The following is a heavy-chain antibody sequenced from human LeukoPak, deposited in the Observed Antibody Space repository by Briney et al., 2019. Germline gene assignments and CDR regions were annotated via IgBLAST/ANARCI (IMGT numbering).Heavy chain of an antibody. V-gene: IGHV5-51*01. Sequence: GESLKISCKGSAYMFANYWIGWVRQMPGKGLEWMGIIYPADSDTRYSPSLQGQVNMSVDKSTSTAFLHWSSLKVSDTAIYYCARQSSDSDYGSSMDVWGQGTTVTVSS. D-gene: IGHD4-17*01. CDR1: AYMFANYW. J-gene: IGHJ6*02. CDR3: ARQSSDSDYGSSMDV. CDR2: IYPADSDT.